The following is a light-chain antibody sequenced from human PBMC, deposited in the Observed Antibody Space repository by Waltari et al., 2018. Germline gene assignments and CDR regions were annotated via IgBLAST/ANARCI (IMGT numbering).Light chain of an antibody. CDR3: QQYDNWFPLT. Sequence: EIVMTQPSATLFVSPGERATLSCSASQSVSTNLAWYQQKPGQSPRPLISGASTRATGIPARFSGSGSGTEFTLTISSLQSEDFVVYYCQQYDNWFPLTFGGGTKVEIK. CDR2: GAS. CDR1: QSVSTN. V-gene: IGKV3-15*01. J-gene: IGKJ4*01.